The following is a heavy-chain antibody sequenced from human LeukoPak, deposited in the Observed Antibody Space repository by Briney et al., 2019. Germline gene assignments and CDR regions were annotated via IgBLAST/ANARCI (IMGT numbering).Heavy chain of an antibody. CDR1: GFTFSSYS. CDR3: AKRLPRGYSGYDDYS. CDR2: ISSSSSYI. V-gene: IGHV3-21*01. J-gene: IGHJ4*02. D-gene: IGHD5-12*01. Sequence: PGGSLRLSCAASGFTFSSYSVNWVRQAPGKGLEWVSSISSSSSYIYYADSVKGRFTISRDNAKNSLYLQMNSLRAEDTAVYYCAKRLPRGYSGYDDYSWGQGTLVTVSS.